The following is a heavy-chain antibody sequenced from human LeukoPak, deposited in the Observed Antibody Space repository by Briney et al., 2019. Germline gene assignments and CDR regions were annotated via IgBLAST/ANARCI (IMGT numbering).Heavy chain of an antibody. CDR3: ATIILGYCSGGSCYSGSPRWFDP. CDR2: FDPEDGET. J-gene: IGHJ5*02. CDR1: GYTLTELS. Sequence: RASVKVSCKVSGYTLTELSMHWVRQAPGKGLEWMGGFDPEDGETIYAQKFQGRVTMTEDTSTDTAYVELSSLRSEDTAVYYCATIILGYCSGGSCYSGSPRWFDPWGQGTLVTVSS. V-gene: IGHV1-24*01. D-gene: IGHD2-15*01.